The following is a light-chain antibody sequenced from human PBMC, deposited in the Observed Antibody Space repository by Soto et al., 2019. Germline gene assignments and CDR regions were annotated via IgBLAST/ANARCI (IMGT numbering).Light chain of an antibody. Sequence: QSALTQPASVSGSPGQSITISCTGTSSDVGGYNYVSWYQQHPGKAPKFMIYDVSNRPSGVSTRFFGSKSGNTASLTISGLQAEDEADYYCNSYTTNKTRQIVFGTGTKLTVL. CDR1: SSDVGGYNY. CDR2: DVS. CDR3: NSYTTNKTRQIV. V-gene: IGLV2-14*01. J-gene: IGLJ1*01.